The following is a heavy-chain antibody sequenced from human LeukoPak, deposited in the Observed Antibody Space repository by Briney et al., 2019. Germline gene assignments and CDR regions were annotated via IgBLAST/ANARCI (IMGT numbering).Heavy chain of an antibody. CDR2: ISAYNGNT. Sequence: GASVKVSCKASGYTFTSYGISWVRQAPGQGLEWMGWISAYNGNTNYAQKLQGRVTMTTDTSTSTAYMELRSLRSDDTAVYYCARVPTVSIYGSSSSSYYYYYYMDVWGKGTTVTVSS. V-gene: IGHV1-18*01. CDR3: ARVPTVSIYGSSSSSYYYYYYMDV. J-gene: IGHJ6*03. D-gene: IGHD6-6*01. CDR1: GYTFTSYG.